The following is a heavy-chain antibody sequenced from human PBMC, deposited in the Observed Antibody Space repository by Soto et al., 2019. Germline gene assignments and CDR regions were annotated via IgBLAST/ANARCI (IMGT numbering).Heavy chain of an antibody. V-gene: IGHV1-3*01. J-gene: IGHJ4*02. D-gene: IGHD3-3*01. CDR3: ARTKPNYDFRSDAVNEGGYFDY. CDR1: GYTFTTYV. CDR2: IKAGNGNT. Sequence: QVQLVQSGAEVKKPGASVRVSCKASGYTFTTYVIHWVRQATGQRLEWMGWIKAGNGNTKYSQKFQGRVTITRDASATTAYMELSSLRSEDTAVYYCARTKPNYDFRSDAVNEGGYFDYWGQGTLVTVSS.